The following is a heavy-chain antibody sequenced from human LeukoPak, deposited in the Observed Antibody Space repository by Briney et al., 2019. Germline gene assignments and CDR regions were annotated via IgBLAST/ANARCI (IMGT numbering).Heavy chain of an antibody. CDR2: ISRNGRNT. D-gene: IGHD3-10*01. V-gene: IGHV3-64*01. Sequence: GGSLRLSCAASGFTLSSYSMHWVRQAPGKGLEFVSAISRNGRNTYYANSVKGRFTISRDISKNTLYLQMGSLRAEDTAVYYCAKARGSGSFQDYWGQGTLVTVSS. CDR1: GFTLSSYS. CDR3: AKARGSGSFQDY. J-gene: IGHJ4*02.